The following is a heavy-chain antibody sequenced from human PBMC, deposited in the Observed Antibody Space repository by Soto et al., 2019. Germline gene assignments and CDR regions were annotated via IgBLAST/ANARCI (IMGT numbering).Heavy chain of an antibody. J-gene: IGHJ6*02. CDR1: GYTFTGYN. V-gene: IGHV1-8*02. CDR3: ARGGYDILTGYYNRYYYNGMDV. Sequence: ASVKVSCKASGYTFTGYNINCVRQAPGQGLEWMGKMNPNSGNTGYAQKFQGRVTMTRNTSISTAYMELSSLRSEDTAVYYCARGGYDILTGYYNRYYYNGMDVWGQGTTVTVSS. CDR2: MNPNSGNT. D-gene: IGHD3-9*01.